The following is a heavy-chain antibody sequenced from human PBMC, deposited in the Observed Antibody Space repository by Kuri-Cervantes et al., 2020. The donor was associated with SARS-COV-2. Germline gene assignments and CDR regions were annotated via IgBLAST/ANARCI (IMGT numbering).Heavy chain of an antibody. CDR2: INHSGST. Sequence: SQTLSLTCAVYGGSFSGYHWSWIRQPPGKGLEWIGEINHSGSTNYNPSLKSRVTISVDTSKNQFSLKLSSVTAADTAVYYCARGAPARTFITMVRGVSAFDIWGQGTMVTVSS. V-gene: IGHV4-34*01. D-gene: IGHD3-10*01. CDR1: GGSFSGYH. CDR3: ARGAPARTFITMVRGVSAFDI. J-gene: IGHJ3*02.